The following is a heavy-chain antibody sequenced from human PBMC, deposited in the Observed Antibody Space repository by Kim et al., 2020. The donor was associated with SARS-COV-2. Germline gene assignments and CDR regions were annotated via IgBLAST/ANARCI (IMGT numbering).Heavy chain of an antibody. CDR3: ARHGGVGY. J-gene: IGHJ4*02. Sequence: SGSTNYNPSLKSRVTISVDTSKNQFSLKLSSVTAADTAVYYCARHGGVGYWGQGTLVTVSS. CDR2: SGST. V-gene: IGHV4-59*08. D-gene: IGHD3-10*01.